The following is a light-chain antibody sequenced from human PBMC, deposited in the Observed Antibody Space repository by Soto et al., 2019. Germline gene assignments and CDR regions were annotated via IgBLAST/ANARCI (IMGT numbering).Light chain of an antibody. CDR2: GAS. CDR3: QQYDSSPPRT. J-gene: IGKJ1*01. Sequence: EIVLTQSPGTLSLSPGERATLSCRASRSVSSSYLAWYQQKPGQAPRLLIYGASSRATGIPDRFSGSGSGTDFTLTISRLEPEDFAVYYCQQYDSSPPRTFGQGTKVEIK. V-gene: IGKV3-20*01. CDR1: RSVSSSY.